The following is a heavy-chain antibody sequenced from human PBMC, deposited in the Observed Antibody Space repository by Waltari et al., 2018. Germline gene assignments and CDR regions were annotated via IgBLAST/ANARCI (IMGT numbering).Heavy chain of an antibody. CDR3: ARGQRYYFDY. CDR2: INHSGST. V-gene: IGHV4-34*01. Sequence: QVQLQQWGAGLLKPSETLSLTCAVYGGSFSGYYWSWIRQPPGKGLEWIGEINHSGSTNYNPSLKSRVTISVDTSKNQFSLKLSSVTAADTAVYYCARGQRYYFDYWGQGTLVTVSS. J-gene: IGHJ4*02. CDR1: GGSFSGYY.